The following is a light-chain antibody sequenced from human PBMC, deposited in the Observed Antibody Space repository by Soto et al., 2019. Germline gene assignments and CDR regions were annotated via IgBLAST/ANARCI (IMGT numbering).Light chain of an antibody. V-gene: IGLV2-14*01. CDR3: SSYTSSSTVV. J-gene: IGLJ2*01. Sequence: QSALTQPASVSGSPGQSITISCTGTSSDVGGYNYVSWYQQHPGKAPKLMIYDVSDRPSGVSNRFSGAKSGNTASLTISWLQAEDEADYYCSSYTSSSTVVFGGGTKLTV. CDR1: SSDVGGYNY. CDR2: DVS.